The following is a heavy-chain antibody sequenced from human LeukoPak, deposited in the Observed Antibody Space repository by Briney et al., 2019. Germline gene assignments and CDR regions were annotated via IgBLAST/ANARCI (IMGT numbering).Heavy chain of an antibody. CDR3: ARAGKVVPYYYYMDV. J-gene: IGHJ6*03. V-gene: IGHV4-34*01. CDR1: GGSLSGYY. Sequence: SETQSLTCAVYGGSLSGYYWSWIRQPPGKGLEWIGEINHSGSTNYNPSLKSRVTISVDTSKNQFSLKLSSVTAADTAVYYCARAGKVVPYYYYMDVWGKGTTVTVSS. CDR2: INHSGST.